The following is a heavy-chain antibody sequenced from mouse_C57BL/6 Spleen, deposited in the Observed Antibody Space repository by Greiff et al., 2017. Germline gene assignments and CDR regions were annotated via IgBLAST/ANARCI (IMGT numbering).Heavy chain of an antibody. D-gene: IGHD1-3*01. V-gene: IGHV1-64*01. J-gene: IGHJ4*01. CDR1: GYTFTSYW. CDR2: IHPNSGST. CDR3: ASHEWDAMDY. Sequence: QVQLQQSGAELVKPGASVKLSCKASGYTFTSYWMHWVKQRPGQGLEWIGMIHPNSGSTNYNEKFKSKATLTVDKSSSTAYMQLSSLTSEDSAVYYCASHEWDAMDYWGQGTSVTVSS.